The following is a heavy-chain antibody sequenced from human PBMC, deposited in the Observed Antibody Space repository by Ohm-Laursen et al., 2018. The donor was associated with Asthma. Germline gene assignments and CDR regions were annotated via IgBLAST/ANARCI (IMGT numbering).Heavy chain of an antibody. CDR1: GFTFNSYA. CDR2: IIGSGADT. J-gene: IGHJ6*02. D-gene: IGHD2-15*01. Sequence: SLRLSCAAPGFTFNSYAMSWVRQAPGKGLECVSAIIGSGADTYYADSVKGRFTISRDNSKNTLYLQMNTLRAEDTAVYYCARETATGSQNIHYYDLDVWGQGTTVIVSS. V-gene: IGHV3-23*01. CDR3: ARETATGSQNIHYYDLDV.